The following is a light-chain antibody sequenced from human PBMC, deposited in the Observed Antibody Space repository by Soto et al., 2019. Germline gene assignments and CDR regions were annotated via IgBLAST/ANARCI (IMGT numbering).Light chain of an antibody. Sequence: DIQMTQSPSSLSASVGDRVTIICRASQSVSTRLAWYQQKPGKAPKVLIYDASSWAGGVPSRFTGSGSGTEFTLTINSLQPDDFATYYCQQYSVYWTVGQGTKVEIK. J-gene: IGKJ1*01. CDR1: QSVSTR. V-gene: IGKV1-5*02. CDR3: QQYSVYWT. CDR2: DAS.